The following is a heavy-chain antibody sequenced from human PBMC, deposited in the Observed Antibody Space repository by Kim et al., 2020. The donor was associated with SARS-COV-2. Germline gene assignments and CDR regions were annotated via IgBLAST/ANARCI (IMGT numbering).Heavy chain of an antibody. Sequence: ETLSLTCTVSGGSINNYYWSWIRQPPGKGLEWIGYIYYSGSTNYNPSLKSRVTISVDTSKNQFSLKLSSVTAADTAVYYCARVAAAGGFFDYWGQGTLVTVSS. CDR2: IYYSGST. J-gene: IGHJ4*02. V-gene: IGHV4-59*01. CDR3: ARVAAAGGFFDY. CDR1: GGSINNYY. D-gene: IGHD6-13*01.